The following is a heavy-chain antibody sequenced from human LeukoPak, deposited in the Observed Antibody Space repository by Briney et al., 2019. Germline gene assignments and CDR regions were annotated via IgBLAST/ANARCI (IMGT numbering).Heavy chain of an antibody. Sequence: TSETLSLTCSVSGASISSGSNYWGWIRQPPGKTLEWIGSIYSSGSTYYNSSLQSRVIIIIDTPKNHFSLTLSSVTAADTAVYYCARDVPYYCSSTSCYARWFDPWGQGTLVTVSS. J-gene: IGHJ5*02. CDR3: ARDVPYYCSSTSCYARWFDP. V-gene: IGHV4-39*07. D-gene: IGHD2-2*01. CDR2: IYSSGST. CDR1: GASISSGSNY.